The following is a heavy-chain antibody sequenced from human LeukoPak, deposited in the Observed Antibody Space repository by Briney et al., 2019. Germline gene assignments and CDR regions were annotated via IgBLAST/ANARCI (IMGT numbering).Heavy chain of an antibody. Sequence: PGGSLRLSCAASGFTFSSYGMHWVRQAPGKGLEWVAVISYDGSKKYYADSVKGRFTISRDNSKNTLYLQMNSLRAQDTAVYYCAKELYPPSSYYYVSSLDYWGQGPLLTVSS. V-gene: IGHV3-30*18. CDR1: GFTFSSYG. D-gene: IGHD3-22*01. CDR2: ISYDGSKK. J-gene: IGHJ4*02. CDR3: AKELYPPSSYYYVSSLDY.